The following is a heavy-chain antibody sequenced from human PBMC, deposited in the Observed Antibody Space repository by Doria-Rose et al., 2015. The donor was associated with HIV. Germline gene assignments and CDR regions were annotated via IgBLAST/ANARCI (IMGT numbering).Heavy chain of an antibody. Sequence: QVTLKESGPVLVKPTETLTLTCTVSGVSLNSPGMGASWIRQPPGKALEWLANIFSDDDRSYNTSLKSRLTISRGTSKGQVVLTMTAMDPVDTATYYCARIKSSRWYHKYYFDFWGQGTLVIVSA. J-gene: IGHJ4*02. D-gene: IGHD6-13*01. CDR1: GVSLNSPGMG. V-gene: IGHV2-26*01. CDR2: IFSDDDR. CDR3: ARIKSSRWYHKYYFDF.